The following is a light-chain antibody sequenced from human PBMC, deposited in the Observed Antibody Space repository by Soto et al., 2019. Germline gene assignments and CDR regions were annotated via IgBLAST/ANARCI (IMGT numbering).Light chain of an antibody. Sequence: DIQMTQSPSSLSAFVGDRVTITCQASQDINNFLNWYRRKPGKGPKFLIYDASNLDAGVTSRFSGSGSGTDFRFTISCLQPEYIASKYCQHNDTLPRTFGHGTNVEIK. CDR2: DAS. V-gene: IGKV1-33*01. CDR3: QHNDTLPRT. J-gene: IGKJ1*01. CDR1: QDINNF.